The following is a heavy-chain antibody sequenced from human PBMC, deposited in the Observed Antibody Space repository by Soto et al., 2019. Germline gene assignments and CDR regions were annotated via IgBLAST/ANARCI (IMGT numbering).Heavy chain of an antibody. D-gene: IGHD1-26*01. CDR3: ASLGGVGAVNWFGP. Sequence: SVKVSCKASGGTFSSYAISWVRQAPGQGLEWMGGIIPIFGTANYAQKFQGRVTITADESTSTAYMELSSLRSEDTAMYYCASLGGVGAVNWFGPWGQGTLVTVSS. CDR2: IIPIFGTA. J-gene: IGHJ5*02. V-gene: IGHV1-69*13. CDR1: GGTFSSYA.